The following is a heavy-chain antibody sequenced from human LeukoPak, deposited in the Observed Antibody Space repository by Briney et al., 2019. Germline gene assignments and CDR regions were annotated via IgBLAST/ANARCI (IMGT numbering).Heavy chain of an antibody. Sequence: GGSLRLSCTASEFIFSNAWMSWVRQAPGKGLEWVGRIQGKNEGGTTDYAAPVKGRFTISRDNSKNTLYLQMNSLRAEDTAVYYCAKGDVFKLSGPLYFDFWGQGTLVTVSS. CDR2: IQGKNEGGTT. CDR3: AKGDVFKLSGPLYFDF. CDR1: EFIFSNAW. D-gene: IGHD5-24*01. J-gene: IGHJ4*02. V-gene: IGHV3-15*01.